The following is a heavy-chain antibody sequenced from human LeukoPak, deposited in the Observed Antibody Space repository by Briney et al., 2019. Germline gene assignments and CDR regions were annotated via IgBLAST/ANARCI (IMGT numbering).Heavy chain of an antibody. J-gene: IGHJ5*02. CDR1: GFTFSSYG. CDR2: FDPEDGET. D-gene: IGHD2-2*01. CDR3: AVPAAQGDNWFDP. Sequence: GGSLRLSCAASGFTFSSYGMHWVRQAPGKGLEWMGGFDPEDGETIYAQKFQGRVTMTEDTSTDTAYMELSSLRSEDTAVYYCAVPAAQGDNWFDPWGQGTLVTVSS. V-gene: IGHV1-24*01.